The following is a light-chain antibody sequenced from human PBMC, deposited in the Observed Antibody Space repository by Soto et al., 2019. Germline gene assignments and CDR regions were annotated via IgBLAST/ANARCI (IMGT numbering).Light chain of an antibody. CDR1: TGAVTSGHY. J-gene: IGLJ1*01. Sequence: QAVVTQEPSLTVSPGGTVTLTCGPSTGAVTSGHYPYWFQQKPGQAPRTLIYDTRHKHSWTPARFSGSLLGDKAALTLSGAQPEDEAEYYCLLSYSGARVFGTGTKLTVL. CDR2: DTR. CDR3: LLSYSGARV. V-gene: IGLV7-46*01.